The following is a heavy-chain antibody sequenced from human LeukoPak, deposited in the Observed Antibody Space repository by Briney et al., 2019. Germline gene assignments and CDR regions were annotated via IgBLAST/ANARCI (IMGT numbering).Heavy chain of an antibody. V-gene: IGHV3-48*03. CDR3: TREKLGAFDI. CDR1: GFTFSTSE. D-gene: IGHD7-27*01. J-gene: IGHJ3*02. Sequence: GGSLRLSCAASGFTFSTSEMNWVRQAPGKGLEWVSYISGTGTTIYYGDSVKGRFTTSRDNAKNSLYLQMSSLRAEDTAVYYCTREKLGAFDIWGQGTMVTVSS. CDR2: ISGTGTTI.